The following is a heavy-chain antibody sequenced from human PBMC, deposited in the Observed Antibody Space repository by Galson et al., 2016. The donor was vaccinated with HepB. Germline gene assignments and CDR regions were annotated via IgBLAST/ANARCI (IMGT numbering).Heavy chain of an antibody. J-gene: IGHJ4*02. V-gene: IGHV4-59*01. CDR1: GDSIYSSY. Sequence: ETLSLTCTVSGDSIYSSYWTWIRQPPGKGLEWIGNIYFLGITHQNPSPKSRITISLDRSKKQISLRVNSVTAADTAMYYCTKGSGYNLHWGQGTLVTVSS. D-gene: IGHD5-24*01. CDR2: IYFLGIT. CDR3: TKGSGYNLH.